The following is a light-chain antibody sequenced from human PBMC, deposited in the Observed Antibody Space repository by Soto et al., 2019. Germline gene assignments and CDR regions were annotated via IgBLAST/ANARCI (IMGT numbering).Light chain of an antibody. Sequence: EIVMTQCPATLSVSPGETATLSCRASQSVSNNVAWYQQKPGQAPRLLIYGASSRATGIPDRFSGSGSGTGFTLTISRLEPEDFAVYDCQQYGSSPFITFGQGTRLEI. J-gene: IGKJ5*01. CDR2: GAS. CDR1: QSVSNN. CDR3: QQYGSSPFIT. V-gene: IGKV3-20*01.